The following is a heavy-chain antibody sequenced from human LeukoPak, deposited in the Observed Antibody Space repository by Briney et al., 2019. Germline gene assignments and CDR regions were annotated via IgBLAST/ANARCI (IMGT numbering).Heavy chain of an antibody. J-gene: IGHJ4*02. Sequence: GGSLRLSCAASGFTFSSYSMNWVRQAPGKGLEWASSISSSSSYIYYADSVKGRFTISRDNAKNSLYLQMNSLRAEDTAVYYCARDLSSWYGYYFDYWGQGTLVTVSS. CDR3: ARDLSSWYGYYFDY. CDR2: ISSSSSYI. V-gene: IGHV3-21*01. CDR1: GFTFSSYS. D-gene: IGHD6-13*01.